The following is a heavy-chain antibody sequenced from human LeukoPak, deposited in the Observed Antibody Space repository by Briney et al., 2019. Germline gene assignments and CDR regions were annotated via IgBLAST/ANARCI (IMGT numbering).Heavy chain of an antibody. V-gene: IGHV1-46*01. CDR3: ATEIRSLGGSPAYYFDY. CDR2: INPSGGST. Sequence: ASVKVSCKASGYTFTSYYMHWVRQAPGQGLEWMGIINPSGGSTNYAQKFQGRVTITADKSTSTAYMELSSLRSEDTAVHYCATEIRSLGGSPAYYFDYWGQGTLVTVSS. CDR1: GYTFTSYY. J-gene: IGHJ4*02. D-gene: IGHD3-3*01.